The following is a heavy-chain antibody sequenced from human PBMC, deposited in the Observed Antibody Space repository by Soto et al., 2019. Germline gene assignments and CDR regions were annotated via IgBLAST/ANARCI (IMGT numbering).Heavy chain of an antibody. J-gene: IGHJ5*02. CDR1: GVTFSSYA. V-gene: IGHV1-69*13. Sequence: SVKVSCKASGVTFSSYAISWVGQAPGQGLEWMVGIIPIFGTANYAQKFQGRVTITADESTSKAYMELSSLRSEDTAVYYCARDGWPTRTFDPWGQGTLVTVSS. CDR2: IIPIFGTA. D-gene: IGHD2-15*01. CDR3: ARDGWPTRTFDP.